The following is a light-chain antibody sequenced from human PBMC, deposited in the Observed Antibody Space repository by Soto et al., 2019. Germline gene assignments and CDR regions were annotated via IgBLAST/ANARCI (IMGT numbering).Light chain of an antibody. V-gene: IGLV1-44*01. CDR1: NSNIGSNT. J-gene: IGLJ2*01. Sequence: QTVVTQPPSASGTPGQSVTISCFRSNSNIGSNTVSWYQQLPGTAPKVLIYFNNQRPSGVPDRFSGSKSGTSASLAISGLQSEDEADYFCAAWDDSLNGRVFGGGTKLTVL. CDR2: FNN. CDR3: AAWDDSLNGRV.